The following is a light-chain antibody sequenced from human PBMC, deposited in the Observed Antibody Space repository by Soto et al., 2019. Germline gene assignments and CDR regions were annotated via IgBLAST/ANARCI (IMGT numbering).Light chain of an antibody. J-gene: IGKJ2*01. V-gene: IGKV1-39*01. Sequence: DIQMTQSPSSLSASVGDTVAITCRASQTITFYLNWYQQEPGKPPKLLIYGANTLQGGVPSRFSAGGSGKDFTLTINHLQPEDFATYYCQQTYTPPFTFGQGTKLQIK. CDR3: QQTYTPPFT. CDR2: GAN. CDR1: QTITFY.